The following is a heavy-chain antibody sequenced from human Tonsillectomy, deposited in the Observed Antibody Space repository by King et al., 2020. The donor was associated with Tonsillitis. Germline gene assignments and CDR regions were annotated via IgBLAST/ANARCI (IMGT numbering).Heavy chain of an antibody. Sequence: VQLVESGGGLVQPGGSLRLSCAASGFTFSSYSMNWVRQSPGKGLEWISYSISTPNSIYYADSVRGRFTISRDNAKNSLYLQMNSLRAEDTAVYFCARGEQYFDFWSGYNYFDAWGQGTLVTVSS. V-gene: IGHV3-48*01. D-gene: IGHD3-3*01. CDR2: SISTPNSI. CDR1: GFTFSSYS. CDR3: ARGEQYFDFWSGYNYFDA. J-gene: IGHJ4*02.